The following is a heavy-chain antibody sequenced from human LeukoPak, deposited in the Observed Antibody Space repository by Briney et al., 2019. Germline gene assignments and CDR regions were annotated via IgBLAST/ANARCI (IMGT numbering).Heavy chain of an antibody. D-gene: IGHD1-26*01. CDR1: GFTFSSYG. J-gene: IGHJ4*02. CDR2: IWYDGSNK. V-gene: IGHV3-33*01. CDR3: ARGELSGSPFDY. Sequence: GGSLRLSCAASGFTFSSYGMQWVRQAPGKGLEWVAVIWYDGSNKYYADSVKVRFTISRDNSKNTLYLQMNSLRAEDTAVYYCARGELSGSPFDYWGQGTLVTVSS.